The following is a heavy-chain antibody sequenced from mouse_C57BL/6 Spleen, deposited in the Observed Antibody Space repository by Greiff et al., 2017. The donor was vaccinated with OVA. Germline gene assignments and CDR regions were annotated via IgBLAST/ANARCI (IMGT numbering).Heavy chain of an antibody. V-gene: IGHV1-66*01. D-gene: IGHD2-3*01. CDR3: ARGWENFDY. CDR1: GYSFTSYY. CDR2: IYPGSGST. Sequence: QVQLQQSGPELVKPGASVKISCKASGYSFTSYYIHWVKQRPGQGLEWIGWIYPGSGSTKYNEKFKGKATLTADTSSSTAYMQLSSLTSEDSAVYYCARGWENFDYWGQGTTLTVSS. J-gene: IGHJ2*01.